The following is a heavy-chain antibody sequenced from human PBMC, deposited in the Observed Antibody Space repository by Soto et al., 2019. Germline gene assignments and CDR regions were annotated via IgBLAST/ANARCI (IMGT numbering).Heavy chain of an antibody. J-gene: IGHJ4*02. D-gene: IGHD3-16*01. CDR3: ATRPGGFDY. V-gene: IGHV3-30-3*01. Sequence: QVQLVEPGGGVVQPGRSLRLSCAASGFTFSSYAMHWVRQAPGKGLEWVAVISYDGSNKYYADSVKGRFTISRDNSKNTLYLQMNSLRAEDTAVYYCATRPGGFDYWGQGTLVTVSS. CDR2: ISYDGSNK. CDR1: GFTFSSYA.